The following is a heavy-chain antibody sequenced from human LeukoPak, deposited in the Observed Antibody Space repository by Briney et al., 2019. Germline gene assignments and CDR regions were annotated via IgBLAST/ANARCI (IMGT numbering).Heavy chain of an antibody. J-gene: IGHJ4*02. CDR2: IYTSGST. D-gene: IGHD1-26*01. CDR3: ARDGVGATLGGLSFDY. CDR1: GGSISSYY. V-gene: IGHV4-4*07. Sequence: PSETLSLTCTVSGGSISSYYWSWLRQPAGKGLEWIGRIYTSGSTNYNPSLKSRVTISVDPSKNQFSLKLSSVTAADTAVYYCARDGVGATLGGLSFDYWGQGTRDTVSS.